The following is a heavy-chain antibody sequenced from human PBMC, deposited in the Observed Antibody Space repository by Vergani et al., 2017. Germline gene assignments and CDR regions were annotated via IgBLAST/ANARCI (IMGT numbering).Heavy chain of an antibody. Sequence: QVQLQESGPGLVKPSETLSLTCAVSGYSISSGYYWGWIRQPPGKGLEWIGSIYHSGTTYYNPSLKSRVTISVDPSKNQFSLKRSSVTAADTAVYYCAGVGVRGVPFDYWGQGTLVTVSS. D-gene: IGHD3-10*01. V-gene: IGHV4-38-2*01. CDR3: AGVGVRGVPFDY. CDR2: IYHSGTT. CDR1: GYSISSGYY. J-gene: IGHJ4*02.